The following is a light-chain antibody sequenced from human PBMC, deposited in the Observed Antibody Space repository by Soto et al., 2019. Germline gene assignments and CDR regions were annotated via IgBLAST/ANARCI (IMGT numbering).Light chain of an antibody. J-gene: IGKJ5*01. Sequence: EMVLTQSPDSLSLSPVERATLSCLASHSVTTHLAWCQQRPGQTPRLLSYDASTRAPGIPARFSVRGSGADFTLTISSLEPEDFAVYYCQQRSDWLPITFGQGTRRRL. CDR1: HSVTTH. V-gene: IGKV3-11*01. CDR2: DAS. CDR3: QQRSDWLPIT.